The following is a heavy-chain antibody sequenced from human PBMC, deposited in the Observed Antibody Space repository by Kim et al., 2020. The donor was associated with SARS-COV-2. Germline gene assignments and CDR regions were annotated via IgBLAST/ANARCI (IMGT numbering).Heavy chain of an antibody. Sequence: ASVKVSCKASGYTFNIYGISWVRQAPGQGLEWMGWISAYSGNTNYAQKFQDRVTMTTDTSTTTAYMELRSLKSDDTAVYYCARDGELMRNDWRLWYFDLWGRGTLVTVSS. CDR3: ARDGELMRNDWRLWYFDL. V-gene: IGHV1-18*04. D-gene: IGHD3-3*01. CDR1: GYTFNIYG. J-gene: IGHJ2*01. CDR2: ISAYSGNT.